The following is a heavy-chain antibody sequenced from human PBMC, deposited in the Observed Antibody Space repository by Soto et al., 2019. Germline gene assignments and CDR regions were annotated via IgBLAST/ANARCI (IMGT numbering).Heavy chain of an antibody. CDR3: SVYQVLYGVFDLFDD. CDR1: GFTFSSYS. D-gene: IGHD2-2*02. J-gene: IGHJ4*02. V-gene: IGHV3-21*01. Sequence: GGSLRLSCAASGFTFSSYSLNWVRQAPGKGLEWVSSISSSSSYIYYADSVKGRFTISRDNAKNSLYLQMNSLRAEATAVYYCSVYQVLYGVFDLFDDCGQGTLVTVS. CDR2: ISSSSSYI.